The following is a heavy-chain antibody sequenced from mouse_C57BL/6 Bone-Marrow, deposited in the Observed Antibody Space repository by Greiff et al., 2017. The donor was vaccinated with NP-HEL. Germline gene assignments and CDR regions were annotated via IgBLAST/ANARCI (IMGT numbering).Heavy chain of an antibody. CDR2: IDPSDSET. Sequence: QVQLQQPGAELVRPGSSVKLSCKASGYTFTSYWMHWVKQRPIQGLEWIGNIDPSDSETHYNQKFKDKATLTVDKSSSTAYMQLSSLTSEDSAVYYCARGGVTTVEAWFADWGQGTLVTVSA. V-gene: IGHV1-52*01. D-gene: IGHD1-1*01. CDR1: GYTFTSYW. J-gene: IGHJ3*01. CDR3: ARGGVTTVEAWFAD.